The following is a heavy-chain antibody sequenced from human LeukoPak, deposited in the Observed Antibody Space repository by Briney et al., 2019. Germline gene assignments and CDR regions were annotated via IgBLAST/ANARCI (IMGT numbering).Heavy chain of an antibody. J-gene: IGHJ4*02. CDR3: AKDISPWSVTPYYFDY. V-gene: IGHV3-33*06. CDR1: GFTFSSYG. Sequence: PGGSLRLSCAASGFTFSSYGMHWVRQAPGKGLEWVAVIWYDGSNKYYADSVKGRFTISGDNSKNTLYLQMNSLRAEDTAVYYCAKDISPWSVTPYYFDYWGQGTLVTVSS. D-gene: IGHD4-17*01. CDR2: IWYDGSNK.